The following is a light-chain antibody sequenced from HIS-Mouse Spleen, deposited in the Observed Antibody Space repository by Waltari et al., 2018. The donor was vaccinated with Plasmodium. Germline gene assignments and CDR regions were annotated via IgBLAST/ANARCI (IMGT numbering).Light chain of an antibody. V-gene: IGKV3D-15*03. J-gene: IGKJ3*01. CDR2: GAS. CDR1: QSVSSD. CDR3: QQYNNWPPVT. Sequence: EIVMTQSPATLSVSPGERATLSCMASQSVSSDLAWYQQKPGQAPRLLIYGASIRATGIPARFSGSGSGTEFTLTISILQSEDFAVYYCQQYNNWPPVTFGPGTKVDIK.